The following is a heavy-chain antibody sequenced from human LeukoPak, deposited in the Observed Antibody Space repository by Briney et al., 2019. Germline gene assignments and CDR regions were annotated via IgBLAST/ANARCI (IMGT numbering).Heavy chain of an antibody. V-gene: IGHV4-34*01. CDR3: ARGTLYSGWSYYFDS. CDR2: IYYSGTT. D-gene: IGHD6-19*01. Sequence: SETLSLTCTVYGGSFSGYYWSWIRQPPGKGLEWIGSIYYSGTTKYNPSLKGRVTISVDNSNNKFSLRLSSVTAADTALYYCARGTLYSGWSYYFDSWGQGTLVTVSS. CDR1: GGSFSGYY. J-gene: IGHJ4*02.